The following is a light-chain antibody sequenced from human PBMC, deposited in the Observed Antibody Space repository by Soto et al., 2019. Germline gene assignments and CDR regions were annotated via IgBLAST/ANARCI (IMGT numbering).Light chain of an antibody. CDR2: DVT. CDR3: CSHAGSYTFRV. V-gene: IGLV2-11*01. J-gene: IGLJ1*01. CDR1: SSDVGGSDY. Sequence: QSVLTQPPSASGSPGQSVAISCTGTSSDVGGSDYVSWFQHYPGKGPKLLIYDVTMRPSGVPDRFSVSKSGNTASLTISGLQVEDEADYYCCSHAGSYTFRVFGTGTKVTVL.